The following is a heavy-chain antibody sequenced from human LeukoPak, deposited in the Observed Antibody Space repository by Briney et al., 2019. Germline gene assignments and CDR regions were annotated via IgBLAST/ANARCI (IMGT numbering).Heavy chain of an antibody. V-gene: IGHV3-23*01. CDR2: ISSDGGST. CDR1: GFTFSSYM. Sequence: GGSLRLSCAASGFTFSSYMMTWFRQAPGKGLEWVSTISSDGGSTYYADSVKGRFTISRDNSKNTLYLQMSSLRAEDTAVYYCARYCSGSICYSGVDYWGQGTLVPVSS. D-gene: IGHD2-15*01. CDR3: ARYCSGSICYSGVDY. J-gene: IGHJ4*02.